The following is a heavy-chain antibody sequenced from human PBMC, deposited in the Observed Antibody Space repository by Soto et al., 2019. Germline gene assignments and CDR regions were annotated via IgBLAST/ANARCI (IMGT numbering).Heavy chain of an antibody. D-gene: IGHD6-13*01. Sequence: EVQLVESGGGRVKPGGSLRLSCAASGFTFSDFTMNWVRQAPGKGLQWVSSISSGGSFISYADSVRGRFTISRDNAKNSLYLQVDSLRAEDTAVFFCARGSRRTFDYWGQGTLVTVSS. CDR1: GFTFSDFT. CDR2: ISSGGSFI. CDR3: ARGSRRTFDY. V-gene: IGHV3-21*01. J-gene: IGHJ4*02.